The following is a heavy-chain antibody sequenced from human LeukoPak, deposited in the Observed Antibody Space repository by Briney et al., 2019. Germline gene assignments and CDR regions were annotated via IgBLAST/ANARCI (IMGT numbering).Heavy chain of an antibody. CDR1: GGSISSHNYY. CDR3: ARGDYSDYVANWFEP. V-gene: IGHV4-39*01. J-gene: IGHJ5*02. D-gene: IGHD4-11*01. CDR2: IYSSGST. Sequence: SETLSLTCTVSGGSISSHNYYWGWIRRPPGKGLEWIGSIYSSGSTYYNPSLKSRVTISVDTSKNQFSLKLNSVTAADTAVYYCARGDYSDYVANWFEPWGQGTLVTVSS.